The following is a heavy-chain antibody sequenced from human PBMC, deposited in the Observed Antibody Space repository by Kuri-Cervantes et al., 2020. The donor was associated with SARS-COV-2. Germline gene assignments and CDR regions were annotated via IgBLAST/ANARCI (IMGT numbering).Heavy chain of an antibody. CDR2: ISYDGSNK. CDR3: AKVAEEDSSGWYPDYYYGMDV. CDR1: GFTFSSYS. V-gene: IGHV3-30*18. Sequence: GGSLRLSCAASGFTFSSYSMNWVRQAPGRGLEWVAVISYDGSNKYYADSVKGRFTISRDNSKNTLYLQMNSLRAEDTAVYYCAKVAEEDSSGWYPDYYYGMDVWGQGTTVTVSS. D-gene: IGHD6-19*01. J-gene: IGHJ6*02.